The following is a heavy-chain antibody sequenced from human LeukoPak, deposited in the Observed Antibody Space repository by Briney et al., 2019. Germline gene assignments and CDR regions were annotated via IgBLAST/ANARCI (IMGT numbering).Heavy chain of an antibody. Sequence: SETLSLTCTVSGVSISSSSYYWGWIRQPPGKGLEWIGSIYYSGSTYYNPSLKSRVTISVDTSKNQFSLKLSSVTAADTAVYYCASARGSCYFDYWGQGTLVTVPS. J-gene: IGHJ4*02. V-gene: IGHV4-39*01. CDR3: ASARGSCYFDY. CDR2: IYYSGST. D-gene: IGHD3-16*01. CDR1: GVSISSSSYY.